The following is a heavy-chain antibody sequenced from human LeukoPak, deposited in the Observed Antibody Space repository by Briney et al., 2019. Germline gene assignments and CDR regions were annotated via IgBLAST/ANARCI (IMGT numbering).Heavy chain of an antibody. D-gene: IGHD2-2*01. CDR2: ISSNGGST. CDR1: GFTFSSYA. J-gene: IGHJ4*02. V-gene: IGHV3-64D*06. CDR3: VKEVWGCSSTSCYVFGDY. Sequence: GGSLRLSCSASGFTFSSYAMHWVRQAPGKGLEYVSAISSNGGSTYYADSVKGRFTISRDNSKNTLYLQMSSLRAEDTVVYYCVKEVWGCSSTSCYVFGDYWGQGTVVTVSS.